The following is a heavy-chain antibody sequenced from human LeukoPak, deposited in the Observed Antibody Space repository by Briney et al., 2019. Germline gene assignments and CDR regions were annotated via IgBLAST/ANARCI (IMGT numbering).Heavy chain of an antibody. CDR2: IYYSGST. Sequence: PSETLSLTCTVSGGSISSYYWSWIRQPPGKGLEWIGYIYYSGSTNYKSPLKSRVTISVDTSKNQFSLKLSSVTAADTAVYYCARDGIAAAEGFDPWGQGTLVTVSS. V-gene: IGHV4-59*01. CDR3: ARDGIAAAEGFDP. CDR1: GGSISSYY. D-gene: IGHD6-13*01. J-gene: IGHJ5*02.